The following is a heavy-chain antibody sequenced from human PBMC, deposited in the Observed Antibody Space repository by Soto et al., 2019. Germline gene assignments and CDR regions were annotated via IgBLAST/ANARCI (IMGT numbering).Heavy chain of an antibody. CDR2: ISYDGSNA. J-gene: IGHJ4*01. CDR1: GFPFSSYA. D-gene: IGHD5-18*01. Sequence: GWRRLPCSASGFPFSSYAMHWVRQAPGKGLEWVAVISYDGSNAYYADSVKVRFTVSRDNSKNTLYLQMNSLRTEDTAVYYCARDLGYPYWGHGTLVTVYS. V-gene: IGHV3-30-3*01. CDR3: ARDLGYPY.